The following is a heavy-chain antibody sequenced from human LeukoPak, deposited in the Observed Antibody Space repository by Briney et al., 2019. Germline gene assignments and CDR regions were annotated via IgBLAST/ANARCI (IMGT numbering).Heavy chain of an antibody. Sequence: GGSLRLSCAASGFTFSSYSMNWVRRAPGKGLEWVSSISSSSSYIYYADSVKGRFTISRDNAKNSLYLQMNSLRAEDTAVYYRARRYGDYVGAFDIWGQGTMVTVSS. J-gene: IGHJ3*02. D-gene: IGHD4-17*01. CDR1: GFTFSSYS. V-gene: IGHV3-21*01. CDR2: ISSSSSYI. CDR3: ARRYGDYVGAFDI.